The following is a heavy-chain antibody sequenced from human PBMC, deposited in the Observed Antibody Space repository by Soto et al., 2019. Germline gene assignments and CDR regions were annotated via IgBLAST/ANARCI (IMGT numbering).Heavy chain of an antibody. V-gene: IGHV3-23*01. CDR2: LSGNGGTT. CDR3: AKEDMVAHFDY. Sequence: EVQLLESGGGLVQPGGSLRLSCAASGFSFSSHALNWVRQAPGKGLEWVSGLSGNGGTTYYTDSVKGRFTISRDNSKNTLYLQMNSLRAEDTAVYYCAKEDMVAHFDYWGQGTLVTFSS. CDR1: GFSFSSHA. J-gene: IGHJ4*02. D-gene: IGHD5-12*01.